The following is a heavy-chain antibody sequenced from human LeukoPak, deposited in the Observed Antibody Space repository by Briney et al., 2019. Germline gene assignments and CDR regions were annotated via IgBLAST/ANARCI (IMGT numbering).Heavy chain of an antibody. V-gene: IGHV3-30*04. CDR1: GFTFSSYA. CDR2: ISYDGSNK. Sequence: GGSLTLSCAASGFTFSSYAMHWVRQAPGKGLEWVAVISYDGSNKYYADSVKGRFTISRDNSKNTLYLQMNTLRAEDTAVYYCARENSGWFGELCYFDYWGQGTLVTVSS. CDR3: ARENSGWFGELCYFDY. D-gene: IGHD3-10*01. J-gene: IGHJ4*02.